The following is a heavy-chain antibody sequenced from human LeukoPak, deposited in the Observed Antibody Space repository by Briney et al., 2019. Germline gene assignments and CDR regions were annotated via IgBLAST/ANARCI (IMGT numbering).Heavy chain of an antibody. V-gene: IGHV3-11*04. CDR1: GFTFTDTY. D-gene: IGHD6-19*01. Sequence: PGGSLRLSCAVSGFTFTDTYMTWIRQAPGKGLESLSYISPSGTDISYADSVKGRFTISRDNAKNSLYLQMNSLRAEDTAVYYCARRGAVAGTEDYWGQGTLVTVSS. J-gene: IGHJ4*02. CDR3: ARRGAVAGTEDY. CDR2: ISPSGTDI.